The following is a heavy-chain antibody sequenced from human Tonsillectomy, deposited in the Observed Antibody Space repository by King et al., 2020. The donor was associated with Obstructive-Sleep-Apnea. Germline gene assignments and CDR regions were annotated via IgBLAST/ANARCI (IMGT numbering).Heavy chain of an antibody. CDR1: GFTFSSYS. Sequence: DEQLVQSGGGLVKPGGSLRLSCAASGFTFSSYSMNWVRQAPGKGLEWVSSISSSSSYIYYADSVKGRFTISRDNAKNSLYLQMNSLRAEDTAVYYCARGGADYYDRSGYSYAFDIWGQGTMVTVSS. J-gene: IGHJ3*02. D-gene: IGHD3-22*01. V-gene: IGHV3-21*01. CDR2: ISSSSSYI. CDR3: ARGGADYYDRSGYSYAFDI.